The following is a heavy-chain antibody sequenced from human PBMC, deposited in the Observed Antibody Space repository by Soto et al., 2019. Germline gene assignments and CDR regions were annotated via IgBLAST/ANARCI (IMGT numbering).Heavy chain of an antibody. CDR3: TGGSGWLQTD. CDR1: GFSSSPFW. Sequence: EVQLVESGGGLVQPGGSLRLSCADSGFSSSPFWMTWVRQAPGKGLEWVALIKQDGSEELYVDSVKGRFTISRDNAKNSVYLQRDSLRVEDTAVYYGTGGSGWLQTDWGQGTLVTVSS. D-gene: IGHD6-19*01. V-gene: IGHV3-7*04. J-gene: IGHJ4*02. CDR2: IKQDGSEE.